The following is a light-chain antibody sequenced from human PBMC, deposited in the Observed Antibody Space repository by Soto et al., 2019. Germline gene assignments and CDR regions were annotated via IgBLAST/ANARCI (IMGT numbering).Light chain of an antibody. CDR1: QGIDSS. Sequence: ILLTQSPSSLSASVGDRVTITCRASQGIDSSFAWYQQKPGKDPKLLIYAASSLQSGVPSRFSGSGSGTDFTLTISSLQPEDFATYYCQQLHDYPITFGQGTRLEI. CDR3: QQLHDYPIT. V-gene: IGKV1-9*01. J-gene: IGKJ5*01. CDR2: AAS.